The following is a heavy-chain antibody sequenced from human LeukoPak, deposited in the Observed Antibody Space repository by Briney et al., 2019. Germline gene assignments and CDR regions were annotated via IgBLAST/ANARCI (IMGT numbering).Heavy chain of an antibody. CDR1: GFTFSSYA. D-gene: IGHD4-23*01. CDR3: HNYGGNVNDAFDI. V-gene: IGHV5-51*01. Sequence: PGGSLRLSCAASGFTFSSYAMSWVRQMPGKGLEWMGIIYPGDSDTRYSPSFQGQVTISADKSISTAYLQWSSLKASDTAMYYCHNYGGNVNDAFDIWGQGTMVTVSS. CDR2: IYPGDSDT. J-gene: IGHJ3*02.